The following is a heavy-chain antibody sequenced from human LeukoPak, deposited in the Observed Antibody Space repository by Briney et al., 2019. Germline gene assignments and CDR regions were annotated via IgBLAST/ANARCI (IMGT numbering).Heavy chain of an antibody. CDR1: GFTFSSFV. CDR2: ISGSGVYK. J-gene: IGHJ4*02. D-gene: IGHD2-8*02. CDR3: AKVSCTGGTCSSFDY. V-gene: IGHV3-23*01. Sequence: GGSLRLSCAASGFTFSSFVMSWVRQAPGRGLEWVSSISGSGVYKYYTDSVKGRFTISRDNSKNTLYVQMNSLRAEDTAVYYCAKVSCTGGTCSSFDYWGQGTLATVSS.